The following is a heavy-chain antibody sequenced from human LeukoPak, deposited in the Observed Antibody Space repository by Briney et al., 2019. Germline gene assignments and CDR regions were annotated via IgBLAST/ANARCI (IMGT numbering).Heavy chain of an antibody. CDR1: GFTFDDYA. CDR3: AKDISSGGVVVPAAALDY. J-gene: IGHJ4*02. D-gene: IGHD2-2*01. V-gene: IGHV3-9*01. Sequence: GGSLRLSCAASGFTFDDYAMHWVRQAPGKGLEWVSGISWNSGSIGYADSVKGRFTISRDNAKNSPYLQMNSLRAEDTALYYCAKDISSGGVVVPAAALDYWGQGTLVTVSS. CDR2: ISWNSGSI.